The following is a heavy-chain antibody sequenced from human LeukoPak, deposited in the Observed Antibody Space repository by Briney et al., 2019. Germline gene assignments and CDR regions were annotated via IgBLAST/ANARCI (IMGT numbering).Heavy chain of an antibody. Sequence: GASVKVSCKASGYPFSSYGISWVRQAPGQGLEWMGWISVNNGNTNYAQKLQGRVTMTTDTSTSTAYMELRSLRSDDTAVYYCASGYSGYEYEPPTWYQMDVWGKGTTVTVSS. CDR3: ASGYSGYEYEPPTWYQMDV. D-gene: IGHD5-12*01. V-gene: IGHV1-18*01. J-gene: IGHJ6*04. CDR2: ISVNNGNT. CDR1: GYPFSSYG.